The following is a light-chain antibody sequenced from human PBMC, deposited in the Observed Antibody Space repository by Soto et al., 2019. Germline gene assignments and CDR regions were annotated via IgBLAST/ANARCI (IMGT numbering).Light chain of an antibody. Sequence: DIQLTQSPSFLSASVGDRVTITCRASQGIGSYLAWYQQKPGKAPKLLIYAASTLQSGVRSRFSGSGSGTEFTLTISSLQPEDFATYYCQQLNSYPNTFGQGTKLEIK. CDR3: QQLNSYPNT. V-gene: IGKV1-9*01. CDR2: AAS. J-gene: IGKJ2*01. CDR1: QGIGSY.